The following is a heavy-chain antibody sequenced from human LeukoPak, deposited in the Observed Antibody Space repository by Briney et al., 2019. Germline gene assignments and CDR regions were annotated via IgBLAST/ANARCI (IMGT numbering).Heavy chain of an antibody. V-gene: IGHV1-69*02. CDR1: GGTFSSYT. CDR2: IIPILGIA. D-gene: IGHD6-19*01. Sequence: SVKVSCKASGGTFSSYTISWVRQAPGQGLEWMGRIIPILGIANYAQKFQGRVTITADKSTSTAYMELSSLRSEDTAVYYCTRVPAGGARGWYRYYYGMDVWGQGTTVTVSS. CDR3: TRVPAGGARGWYRYYYGMDV. J-gene: IGHJ6*02.